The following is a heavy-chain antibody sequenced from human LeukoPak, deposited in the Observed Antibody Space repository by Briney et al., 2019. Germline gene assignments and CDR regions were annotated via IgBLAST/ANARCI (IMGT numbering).Heavy chain of an antibody. CDR2: FDPEDGET. CDR1: GYTLTELS. D-gene: IGHD3-16*02. CDR3: ATVLNDYVWGSYRQRYYFDY. V-gene: IGHV1-24*01. Sequence: GASVKVSCKVSGYTLTELSMHWVRQAPGKGLEWMGGFDPEDGETIYAQKFQGRVTMTEDTSTDTAYMELSSLRSEDTAVYYCATVLNDYVWGSYRQRYYFDYWGQGTLVTVSS. J-gene: IGHJ4*02.